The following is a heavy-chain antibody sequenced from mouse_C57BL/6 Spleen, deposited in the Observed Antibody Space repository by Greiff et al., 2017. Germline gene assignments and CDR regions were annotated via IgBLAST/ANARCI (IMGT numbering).Heavy chain of an antibody. CDR1: GFTFSSYT. V-gene: IGHV5-9*01. CDR3: ARHMADWYFDV. Sequence: EVNVVESGGGLVKPGGSLKLSCAASGFTFSSYTMSWVRQTPEKRLEWVATISGGGGNTYYPDSVKGRFTISRDNAKNTLYLQMSSLRSEDTALYYCARHMADWYFDVGGTGTTVTVSS. D-gene: IGHD1-1*02. J-gene: IGHJ1*03. CDR2: ISGGGGNT.